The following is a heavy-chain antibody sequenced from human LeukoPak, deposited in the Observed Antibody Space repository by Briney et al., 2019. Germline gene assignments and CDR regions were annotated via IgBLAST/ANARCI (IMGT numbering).Heavy chain of an antibody. CDR2: IYYSGST. V-gene: IGHV4-59*01. J-gene: IGHJ6*03. D-gene: IGHD1-7*01. Sequence: SETLSLTCTVSGGSINSYYWNWIRQPPGKGLEWIGYIYYSGSTDYNPSLKSRVSISIETSKSQFSLKLSSVTAADTAVYYCARAGTSRYYFYHYMDVWGRGTTVTVS. CDR3: ARAGTSRYYFYHYMDV. CDR1: GGSINSYY.